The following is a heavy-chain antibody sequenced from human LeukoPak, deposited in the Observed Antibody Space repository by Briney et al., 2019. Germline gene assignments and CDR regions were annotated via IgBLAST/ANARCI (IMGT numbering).Heavy chain of an antibody. D-gene: IGHD1-26*01. V-gene: IGHV1-24*01. CDR1: GYTLTELS. J-gene: IGHJ5*02. CDR3: ATAVSGTYVHWFDP. Sequence: GASVKVSCKVSGYTLTELSMHWVRQAPGKGLEWMGSFDPEDGETIYAQKFQGRVTMTEDTSTDTAYMGLTSLRSEDTAVYYCATAVSGTYVHWFDPWGQGNLVTVSS. CDR2: FDPEDGET.